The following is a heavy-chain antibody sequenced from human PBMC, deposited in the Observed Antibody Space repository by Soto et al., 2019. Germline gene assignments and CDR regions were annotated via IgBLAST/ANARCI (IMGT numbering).Heavy chain of an antibody. D-gene: IGHD2-2*01. Sequence: QLQLQESGPGLVKPSETLSLTCTVSGGSISSSSYYWGWIRQPPGKGLEWIGSIYYSGSTYYNPSLKSRVTISVDTSKNQFSLKLSSVTAADTAVYYCARPRGGVVVPAAMQGTDNWFDPWGQGTLVTVSS. CDR1: GGSISSSSYY. CDR3: ARPRGGVVVPAAMQGTDNWFDP. CDR2: IYYSGST. V-gene: IGHV4-39*01. J-gene: IGHJ5*02.